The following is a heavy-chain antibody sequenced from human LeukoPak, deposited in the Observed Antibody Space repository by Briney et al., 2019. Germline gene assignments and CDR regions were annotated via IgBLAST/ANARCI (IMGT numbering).Heavy chain of an antibody. Sequence: SETLSLTCTVSGGSISSSSYYWGWIRQPPGKGLEWIGSIYYSGSTYYNPSLKSRVTISVDTSKNQFSLKLSSVTAADTAVYYCARAGSGSYYYYYYYMDVWGKGTTVTISS. CDR2: IYYSGST. J-gene: IGHJ6*03. CDR1: GGSISSSSYY. D-gene: IGHD3-10*01. CDR3: ARAGSGSYYYYYYYMDV. V-gene: IGHV4-39*01.